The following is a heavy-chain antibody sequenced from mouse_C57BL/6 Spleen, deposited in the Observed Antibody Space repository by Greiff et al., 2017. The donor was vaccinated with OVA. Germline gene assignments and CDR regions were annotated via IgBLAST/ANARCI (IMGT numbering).Heavy chain of an antibody. CDR3: ARYTPYDGSSYGGAMDY. CDR2: IRNKANGYTT. V-gene: IGHV7-3*01. J-gene: IGHJ4*01. D-gene: IGHD1-1*01. Sequence: EVQLVESGGGLVQPGGSLSLSCAASGFTFTDYYMSWVRQPPGKALEWLGFIRNKANGYTTEYSASVKGRFTISRDNSQSILYLQMNALRAEDSATYYCARYTPYDGSSYGGAMDYWGQGTSVTVSS. CDR1: GFTFTDYY.